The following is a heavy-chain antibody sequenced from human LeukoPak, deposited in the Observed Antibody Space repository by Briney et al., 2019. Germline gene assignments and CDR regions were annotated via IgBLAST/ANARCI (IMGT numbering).Heavy chain of an antibody. J-gene: IGHJ5*02. V-gene: IGHV3-33*06. CDR1: GFTFSSYG. Sequence: PGGSLRLSCAASGFTFSSYGMHWVRQAPGKGLEWVAVIWYDGSNKYYADSVKGRFTISRDNSKNTLYLQMNSLRAEDTAVYYCAKVTMTQPTAQSYDFWSGYYMSGGDNWFDPWGQGTLVTVSS. CDR2: IWYDGSNK. D-gene: IGHD3-3*01. CDR3: AKVTMTQPTAQSYDFWSGYYMSGGDNWFDP.